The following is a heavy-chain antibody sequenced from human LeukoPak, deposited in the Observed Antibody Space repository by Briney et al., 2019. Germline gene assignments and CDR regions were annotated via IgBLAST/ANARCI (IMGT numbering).Heavy chain of an antibody. V-gene: IGHV3-7*01. CDR1: GFIFSSYW. J-gene: IGHJ4*02. Sequence: QSGGSLRLSCAASGFIFSSYWMSWVRQAPGKGLEWVANIKQDGGEKHYVDSVKGRFTISRDNAKNSLSLQMNSLRAEDTAVYYCASSRYNQEGFDYWGQGTLVTVSS. CDR2: IKQDGGEK. CDR3: ASSRYNQEGFDY. D-gene: IGHD1-1*01.